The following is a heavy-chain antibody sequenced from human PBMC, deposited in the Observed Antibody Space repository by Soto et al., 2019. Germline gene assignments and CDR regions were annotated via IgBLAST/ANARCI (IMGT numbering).Heavy chain of an antibody. CDR3: AREPTGLGGSAFDY. CDR2: LFSDGSGK. J-gene: IGHJ4*02. V-gene: IGHV3-30-3*01. D-gene: IGHD2-15*01. CDR1: GVNFSSYL. Sequence: GGSLRLSSAASGVNFSSYLMHWVRQAPGKGLEWVAVLFSDGSGKYYADSVKGRFTISRDNSKNTVYLQMNSLRAEDAAVYYCAREPTGLGGSAFDYWGQGTLVTVSS.